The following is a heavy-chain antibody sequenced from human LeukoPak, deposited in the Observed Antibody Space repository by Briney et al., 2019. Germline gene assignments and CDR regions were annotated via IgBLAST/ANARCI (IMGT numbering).Heavy chain of an antibody. V-gene: IGHV1-69*04. D-gene: IGHD4-11*01. CDR1: GGTFSSYA. Sequence: ASVKVSCKASGGTFSSYAISWVRQAPGQGLEWMGRIIPIVGIANYARKFQGRATISADKSTSTAYMELSSLRSEDTAVYYCARSSNYYYYGMDVWGQGTTVTVSS. CDR2: IIPIVGIA. J-gene: IGHJ6*02. CDR3: ARSSNYYYYGMDV.